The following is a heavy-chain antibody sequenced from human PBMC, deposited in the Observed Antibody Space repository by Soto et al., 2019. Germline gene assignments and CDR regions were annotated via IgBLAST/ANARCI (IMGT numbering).Heavy chain of an antibody. CDR3: ARLASGWQYYYFDF. Sequence: QVQLQQWGAGLLKPSETLSLTCAVYGGSFSPYFWSWIRQPPVKGLEWIGEINHSGSTNYNTSLTRRAPLSVDTSKNQVSLKLTSVTAADTAVYYCARLASGWQYYYFDFWGRGTPVTVSS. D-gene: IGHD6-19*01. V-gene: IGHV4-34*01. J-gene: IGHJ2*01. CDR2: INHSGST. CDR1: GGSFSPYF.